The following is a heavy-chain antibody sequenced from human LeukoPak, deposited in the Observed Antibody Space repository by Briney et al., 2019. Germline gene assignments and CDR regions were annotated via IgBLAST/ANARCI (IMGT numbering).Heavy chain of an antibody. V-gene: IGHV3-64D*06. J-gene: IGHJ4*02. Sequence: GGSLRLSFSVSGFTFSTYVMHWVRQAPGKGLEYVSAISSNGDNTYYADSVKGRFTISRDNSKNTLYLQMSSLRADDTAVYYCVRGTGYWGQGTLVTVSS. CDR2: ISSNGDNT. CDR1: GFTFSTYV. CDR3: VRGTGY.